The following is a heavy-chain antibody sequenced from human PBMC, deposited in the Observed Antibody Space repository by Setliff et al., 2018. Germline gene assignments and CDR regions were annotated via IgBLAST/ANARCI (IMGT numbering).Heavy chain of an antibody. J-gene: IGHJ4*02. V-gene: IGHV3-74*03. CDR1: GFTFSNYW. Sequence: QAGGSLRLSCADSGFTFSNYWMHWVRQAPGKGLVWVSRINKDGSTTAYADSVKGRFTISRDNSKNTLYLQMNSLRAEDTAIYYCAGGYPSNFDYWGQGTLVTVSS. D-gene: IGHD3-22*01. CDR2: INKDGSTT. CDR3: AGGYPSNFDY.